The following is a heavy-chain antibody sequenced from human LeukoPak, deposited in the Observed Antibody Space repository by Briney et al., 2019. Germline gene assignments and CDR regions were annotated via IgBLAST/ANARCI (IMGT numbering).Heavy chain of an antibody. Sequence: SETLSLTCTVSGGSISSYYWSWIRQPPGKGLEWIGYIYYSGSTNYNPSLKSRVTISVVTSKNQFSLKLSSVTAADTAVYYCARWRGEDSAIDIWGQGTMVTVSS. D-gene: IGHD3-16*01. CDR2: IYYSGST. V-gene: IGHV4-59*01. J-gene: IGHJ3*02. CDR3: ARWRGEDSAIDI. CDR1: GGSISSYY.